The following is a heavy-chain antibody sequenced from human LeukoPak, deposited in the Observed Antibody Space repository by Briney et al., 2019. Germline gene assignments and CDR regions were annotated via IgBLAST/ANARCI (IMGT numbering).Heavy chain of an antibody. V-gene: IGHV3-53*01. J-gene: IGHJ4*02. CDR1: GFTVSSNY. CDR2: IYSGGST. CDR3: AGHVDTAMVFDY. D-gene: IGHD5-18*01. Sequence: GGSLRLSCAASGFTVSSNYMSWVRQAPGKGLEWVSVIYSGGSTYYADSVKGRFTISRDNPKNTLYLQMNSLRAEDTAVYYCAGHVDTAMVFDYWGQGTLVTVSS.